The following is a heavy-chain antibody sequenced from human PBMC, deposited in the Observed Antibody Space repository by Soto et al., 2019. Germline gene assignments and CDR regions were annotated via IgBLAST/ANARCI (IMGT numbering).Heavy chain of an antibody. D-gene: IGHD2-2*01. Sequence: HLQESGPRLVRPSETLSLTCNVSGSSISSYFRNWIRQSPGKGLEWIGCIYDSGSTNYNPALKSRVTILLDTSKNHFSLKLTSVTATDTAMYYCVSSRSAIYGDAFDVWGQGTIVTVSS. CDR2: IYDSGST. J-gene: IGHJ3*01. CDR3: VSSRSAIYGDAFDV. CDR1: GSSISSYF. V-gene: IGHV4-59*12.